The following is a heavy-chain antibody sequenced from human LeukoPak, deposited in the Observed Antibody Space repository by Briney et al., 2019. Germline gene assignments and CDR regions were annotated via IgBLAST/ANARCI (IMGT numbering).Heavy chain of an antibody. CDR3: ARDGTRRYMDV. V-gene: IGHV4-59*12. CDR2: IYYSGST. CDR1: GGSIGSYY. Sequence: SETLSLTCTVSGGSIGSYYWSWIRQPPGKGLEWIGYIYYSGSTNYNPSLKSRVTISVDTSKNQFSLKLSSVTAADTAVYYCARDGTRRYMDVWGKGTTVTVSS. J-gene: IGHJ6*03. D-gene: IGHD1-14*01.